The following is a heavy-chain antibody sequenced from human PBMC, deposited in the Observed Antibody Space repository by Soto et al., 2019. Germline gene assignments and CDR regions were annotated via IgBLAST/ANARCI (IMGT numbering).Heavy chain of an antibody. CDR3: ARDRYYDSSGPPGGMDV. CDR2: IIPIFGTA. V-gene: IGHV1-69*13. D-gene: IGHD3-22*01. J-gene: IGHJ6*02. Sequence: GAPVKVSCKASGGTFSSYAISWVRQAPGQELEWMGGIIPIFGTANYAQKFQGKVTITADESTSTAYMELSSLRSEDTAVYYCARDRYYDSSGPPGGMDVWGQGTTVTVSS. CDR1: GGTFSSYA.